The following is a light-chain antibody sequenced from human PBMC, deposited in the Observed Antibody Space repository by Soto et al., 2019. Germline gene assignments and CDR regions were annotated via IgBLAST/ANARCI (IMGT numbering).Light chain of an antibody. V-gene: IGKV1-5*01. Sequence: IEMTQSPSTLSSSFGDRVSLTCRASQSIGSWLAWYQQKPGKAPKLLIYYVSNLESGVPSRLSGSGSGTEFTLIISSMQSDDFATYYCQEYSSYWTFGQGTKVDI. CDR1: QSIGSW. J-gene: IGKJ1*01. CDR3: QEYSSYWT. CDR2: YVS.